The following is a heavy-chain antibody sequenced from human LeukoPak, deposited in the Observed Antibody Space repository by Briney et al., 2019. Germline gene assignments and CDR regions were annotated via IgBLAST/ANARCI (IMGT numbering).Heavy chain of an antibody. J-gene: IGHJ4*02. CDR1: GFTFSSYA. Sequence: GGSLRLSCAASGFTFSSYAMSWVRQAPGKGLEWVSAISGSGGSTYYADSVKGRFTISRDNSKNTLYPQMNSLRAEDTAVYYCARGGYGDYEGFDYWGQGTLVTVSS. D-gene: IGHD4-17*01. CDR2: ISGSGGST. V-gene: IGHV3-23*01. CDR3: ARGGYGDYEGFDY.